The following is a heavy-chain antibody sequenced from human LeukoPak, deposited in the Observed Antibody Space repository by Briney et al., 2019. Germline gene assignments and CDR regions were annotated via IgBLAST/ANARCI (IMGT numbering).Heavy chain of an antibody. Sequence: GGSLRLSCAASGFTFSAYSMNWVRQAPGKGLEWLSYISSRGSTTYYADSVKGRFTISRDNAKNSLYPQMNSLRAEDTAVYYCASLTTVTTFDAFDIWGQGTMVTVSS. J-gene: IGHJ3*02. CDR2: ISSRGSTT. V-gene: IGHV3-48*01. D-gene: IGHD4-17*01. CDR1: GFTFSAYS. CDR3: ASLTTVTTFDAFDI.